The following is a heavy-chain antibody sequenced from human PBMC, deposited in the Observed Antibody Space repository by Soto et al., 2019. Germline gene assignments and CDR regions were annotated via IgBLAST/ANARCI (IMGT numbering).Heavy chain of an antibody. CDR2: IYPGDSDT. J-gene: IGHJ4*02. CDR1: GYSFTSYW. Sequence: GESLKISCKGSGYSFTSYWIGWVRQMPGKGLEWMGIIYPGDSDTRYSPSFQGQVTISADKSISTAYLQWSSLKASDTAMYYCARLHYDFWSGYSQLKYYFDYWGQGTLVTVSS. CDR3: ARLHYDFWSGYSQLKYYFDY. V-gene: IGHV5-51*01. D-gene: IGHD3-3*01.